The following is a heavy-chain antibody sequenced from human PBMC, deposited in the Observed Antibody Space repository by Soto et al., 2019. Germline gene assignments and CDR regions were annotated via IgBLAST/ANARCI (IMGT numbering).Heavy chain of an antibody. D-gene: IGHD5-18*01. J-gene: IGHJ4*02. CDR1: GGSISSYY. Sequence: SETLSLTCTVSGGSISSYYWSWIRQPPGKGLEWIGSIDYSGSTYYNPSLQSRVTISVDTSKNQFSLKLSSVTAADTAVYYCARHSDTARRYFDYWGQGTLVTVSS. CDR2: IDYSGST. V-gene: IGHV4-59*05. CDR3: ARHSDTARRYFDY.